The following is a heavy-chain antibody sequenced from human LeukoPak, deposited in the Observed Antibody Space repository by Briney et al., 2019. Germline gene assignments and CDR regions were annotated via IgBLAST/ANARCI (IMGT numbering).Heavy chain of an antibody. J-gene: IGHJ4*02. CDR2: INHSGST. CDR1: GGSFSGYY. CDR3: ARGDRWGATAMVDY. Sequence: SETLSLTCAVYGGSFSGYYWNWIRQPPGKGLEWIGEINHSGSTNYNPSLKSRVTISVDTSKNQFSLKLSSVTAADTAVYYCARGDRWGATAMVDYWGQGTLVTVSS. V-gene: IGHV4-34*01. D-gene: IGHD5-18*01.